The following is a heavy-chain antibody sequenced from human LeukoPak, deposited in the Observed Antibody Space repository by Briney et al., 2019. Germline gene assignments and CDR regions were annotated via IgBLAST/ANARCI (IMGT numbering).Heavy chain of an antibody. V-gene: IGHV3-21*01. CDR2: ISSSSSYI. CDR3: ARGTYRYSGYDDAFDI. D-gene: IGHD5-12*01. CDR1: GFTFSSYS. J-gene: IGHJ3*02. Sequence: GGSLRLSCAASGFTFSSYSMNWVRQAPGKGLEWVSSISSSSSYIYYADSVKGRFTISRDNAKNSLYLQINSLRAEDTAVYYCARGTYRYSGYDDAFDIWGQGTMVTASS.